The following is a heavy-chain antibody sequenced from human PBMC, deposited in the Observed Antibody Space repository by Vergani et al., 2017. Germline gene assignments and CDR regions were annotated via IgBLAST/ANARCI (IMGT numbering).Heavy chain of an antibody. V-gene: IGHV5-51*01. CDR2: IYPGDSDT. J-gene: IGHJ4*02. D-gene: IGHD6-13*01. CDR1: GYSFTSYW. CDR3: ARIKRPPRGSSWYPFLDY. Sequence: EVQLVQSGAEVKKPGESLKISCKGSGYSFTSYWIGWVRQMPGKGLEWMGIIYPGDSDTRYSPSFQGQVTISADKSISTAYLQWSSLKASDTAMYYCARIKRPPRGSSWYPFLDYWGQGTLVTVSS.